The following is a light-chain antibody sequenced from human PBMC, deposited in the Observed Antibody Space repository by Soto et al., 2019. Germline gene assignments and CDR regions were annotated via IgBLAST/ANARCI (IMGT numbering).Light chain of an antibody. CDR2: WAS. V-gene: IGKV4-1*01. CDR1: QSLLYSSNNKNF. J-gene: IGKJ5*01. Sequence: DIVMTQSPDSLAVSLGERATINCKSSQSLLYSSNNKNFLAWYQQKPGQPPKLLFYWASTRQSGVPDRFSGSGSGTDFTLTITSVQAADVAVYYCQQYYSSLAITFVQGTRLEIK. CDR3: QQYYSSLAIT.